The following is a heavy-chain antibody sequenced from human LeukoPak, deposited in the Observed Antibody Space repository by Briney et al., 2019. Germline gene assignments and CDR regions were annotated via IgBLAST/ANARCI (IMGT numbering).Heavy chain of an antibody. J-gene: IGHJ4*02. CDR1: GFTLSSYW. CDR3: ARYSSGWYYFDY. Sequence: QPGGSLRLSCAASGFTLSSYWMHWVRQAPGKGLVWVSRINTDGSSTSYADSVKGRFTISRDNAKNTLYLQMSSLRAEDTAVYYCARYSSGWYYFDYWGQGTLVTVSS. CDR2: INTDGSST. V-gene: IGHV3-74*01. D-gene: IGHD6-19*01.